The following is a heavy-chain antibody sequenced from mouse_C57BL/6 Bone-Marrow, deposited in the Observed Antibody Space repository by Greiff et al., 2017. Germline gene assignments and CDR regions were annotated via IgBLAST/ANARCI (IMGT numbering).Heavy chain of an antibody. V-gene: IGHV1-52*01. J-gene: IGHJ2*01. CDR3: ARTPPSTPAQATHYFDY. CDR2: IDPSDSET. Sequence: QVQLQQPGAELVRPGSSVKLSCKASGYTFTSYWMHWVKQRPIQGLEWIGNIDPSDSETHYNQKFKDKATFTVDKSSSTAYMQLSSLTSEDSAVYYCARTPPSTPAQATHYFDYWGQGTTLTVSS. D-gene: IGHD3-2*02. CDR1: GYTFTSYW.